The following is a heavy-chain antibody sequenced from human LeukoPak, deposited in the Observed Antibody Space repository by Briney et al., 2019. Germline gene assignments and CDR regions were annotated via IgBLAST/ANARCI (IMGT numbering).Heavy chain of an antibody. V-gene: IGHV4-34*01. Sequence: PSETLSLTCAVYGGSFSGYYWSWIRQPPGKGLEWIGEINHSGSTNYNPSLKSRVTISVDTPKNQFSLKLSSVTAADTAVYYCARYDYAYQNFDYWGQGTLVTVSS. CDR2: INHSGST. CDR1: GGSFSGYY. D-gene: IGHD4-17*01. J-gene: IGHJ4*02. CDR3: ARYDYAYQNFDY.